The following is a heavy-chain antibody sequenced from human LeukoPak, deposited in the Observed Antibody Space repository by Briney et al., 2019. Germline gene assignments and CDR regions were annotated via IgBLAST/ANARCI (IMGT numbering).Heavy chain of an antibody. J-gene: IGHJ6*03. Sequence: GGSLRLSCAASGFTFSSYNMNWVRQAPGKGLEWVSSITSSSGYIYYADSVRGRFTISRDNAKNSLYLQINSLRAEDTAVYYCARDPYSGSYVDYYYYYYMDVWGKGTTVTISS. V-gene: IGHV3-21*01. D-gene: IGHD1-26*01. CDR3: ARDPYSGSYVDYYYYYYMDV. CDR2: ITSSSGYI. CDR1: GFTFSSYN.